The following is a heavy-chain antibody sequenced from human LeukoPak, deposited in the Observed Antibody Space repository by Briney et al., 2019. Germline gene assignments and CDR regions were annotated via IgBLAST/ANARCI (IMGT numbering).Heavy chain of an antibody. CDR3: AGDPSPPSYGSPIFDY. J-gene: IGHJ4*02. CDR1: GGTFSSYA. CDR2: IIPIFGTA. Sequence: SVKVSCKASGGTFSSYAISWVRQAPGQGLEWMGGIIPIFGTANYAQKFQGRVTITTNESTSTAYMELSSLRSEDTAVYYCAGDPSPPSYGSPIFDYWGQGTLVTVSS. V-gene: IGHV1-69*05. D-gene: IGHD5-18*01.